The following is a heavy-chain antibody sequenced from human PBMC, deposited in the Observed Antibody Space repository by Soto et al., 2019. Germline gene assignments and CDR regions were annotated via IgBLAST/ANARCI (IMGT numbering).Heavy chain of an antibody. V-gene: IGHV3-23*01. CDR3: AKDSYSSLSTNWFDP. D-gene: IGHD6-13*01. CDR1: GFTFSSYA. Sequence: GGSLRLSCAASGFTFSSYAMSWVRQAPGKGLEWVSAISGSGGSTYYADSVKGRFTISRDNSKNTLYLQMNSLRAEDTAVYYCAKDSYSSLSTNWFDPWGQGTLVTVSS. J-gene: IGHJ5*02. CDR2: ISGSGGST.